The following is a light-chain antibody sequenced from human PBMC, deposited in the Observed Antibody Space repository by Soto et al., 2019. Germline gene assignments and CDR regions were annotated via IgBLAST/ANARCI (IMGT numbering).Light chain of an antibody. V-gene: IGKV1-39*01. CDR2: AAS. J-gene: IGKJ3*01. Sequence: DIQMTQSPSSLSASVGDRVSITCRSSQNINNYLNWYQQKPGKAPKLLIFAASTLQSGVPSRFSGSGSGTDFTLTISSPQPEDLATYYCQPSYITPFTFGPGTKVNLK. CDR3: QPSYITPFT. CDR1: QNINNY.